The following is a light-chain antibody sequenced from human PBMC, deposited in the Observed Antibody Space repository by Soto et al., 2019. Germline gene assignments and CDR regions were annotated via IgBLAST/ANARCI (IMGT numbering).Light chain of an antibody. V-gene: IGKV1-5*01. J-gene: IGKJ2*01. CDR2: DAS. CDR1: QSISDW. CDR3: QQYKTFHT. Sequence: DIQMTQSPSTLSASVGDRVTITCRASQSISDWLAWYQQKPGKAPKLLIYDASSLESGVPSRFSGSGSGTEFTLSISSLQPDDFATYYCQQYKTFHTFGQGTKLEIK.